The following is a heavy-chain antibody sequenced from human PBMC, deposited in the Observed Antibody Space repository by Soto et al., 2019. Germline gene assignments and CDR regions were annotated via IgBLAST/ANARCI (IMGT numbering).Heavy chain of an antibody. V-gene: IGHV1-69*02. Sequence: GASVKVSCKASGGTFSSYTISWVRQAPGQGLEWMGRIIPILGIANYAQKFQGRVTITADKSTSTAYMELSSLRSEDTAVYYCAINDCSGGGCYEDVEYFQHWGQGILVTVSS. J-gene: IGHJ1*01. CDR3: AINDCSGGGCYEDVEYFQH. CDR1: GGTFSSYT. D-gene: IGHD2-15*01. CDR2: IIPILGIA.